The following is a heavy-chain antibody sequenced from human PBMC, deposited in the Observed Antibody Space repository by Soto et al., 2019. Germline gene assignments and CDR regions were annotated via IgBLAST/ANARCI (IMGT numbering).Heavy chain of an antibody. V-gene: IGHV4-34*01. D-gene: IGHD5-18*01. CDR2: INHRGST. Sequence: SETLSLTCGVYGGSFSDHFWSWIRQSPGKELEWIGEINHRGSTDYNPSLKSRVAISVDTSKTQFSLYLRSVTAADTAVYYSGRGRGGYSYGGLDSWGQGTLVTVSS. J-gene: IGHJ4*02. CDR1: GGSFSDHF. CDR3: GRGRGGYSYGGLDS.